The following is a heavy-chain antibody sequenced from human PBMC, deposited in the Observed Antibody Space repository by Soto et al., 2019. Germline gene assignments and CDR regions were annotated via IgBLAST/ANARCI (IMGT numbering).Heavy chain of an antibody. CDR1: GGTFSSYA. CDR3: ARGRRTAMVKKFACDI. J-gene: IGHJ3*02. Sequence: SVKVSCKASGGTFSSYAISWVRQAPGQGLEWMGGIIPIFGTANYAQKFQGRVTITADESTSTAYMELSSLRSEDTAVYYCARGRRTAMVKKFACDIWGQGTRGTVSS. D-gene: IGHD5-18*01. V-gene: IGHV1-69*13. CDR2: IIPIFGTA.